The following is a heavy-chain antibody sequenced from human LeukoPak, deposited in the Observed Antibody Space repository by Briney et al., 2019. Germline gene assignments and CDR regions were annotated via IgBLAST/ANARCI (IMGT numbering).Heavy chain of an antibody. J-gene: IGHJ3*02. Sequence: GGSLRLSCTTSGFTFNNYAMSWVRQAPGKGLEWVSSISGGAAHTYYADTVKGRFTISRDNSNNTLFLQMNSLRAEDTAVYYCARETVTGKGVDIWGQGTMVTVSS. D-gene: IGHD3-9*01. V-gene: IGHV3-23*01. CDR3: ARETVTGKGVDI. CDR2: ISGGAAHT. CDR1: GFTFNNYA.